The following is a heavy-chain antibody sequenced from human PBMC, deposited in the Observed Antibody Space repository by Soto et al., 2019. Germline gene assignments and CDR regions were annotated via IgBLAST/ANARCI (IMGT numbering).Heavy chain of an antibody. CDR2: ISYDGSNK. V-gene: IGHV3-30*18. D-gene: IGHD3-3*01. J-gene: IGHJ6*03. CDR3: AKDTAYYDFWSGPLDV. Sequence: PGGSLRLSCAASGFTFSSYGMHWVRQAPGKGLEWVAVISYDGSNKYYAEYVKGRFTISRDNSKNTLYLKMNSMKAEDTALYYCAKDTAYYDFWSGPLDVWGKGTTVTVS. CDR1: GFTFSSYG.